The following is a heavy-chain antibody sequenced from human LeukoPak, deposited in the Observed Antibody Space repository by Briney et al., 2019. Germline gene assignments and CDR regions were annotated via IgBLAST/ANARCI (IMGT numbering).Heavy chain of an antibody. CDR1: GFSFSTYS. J-gene: IGHJ4*02. Sequence: GGSLRLSCEASGFSFSTYSMNWVRQAPGKGLEWVSSISSSSSYIYYADSVKGRFTISRDNAKNSLYLQVNSLRAEDTAVYYCAREIALAGLNDYWGQGTLVTVSS. CDR3: AREIALAGLNDY. CDR2: ISSSSSYI. V-gene: IGHV3-21*01. D-gene: IGHD6-19*01.